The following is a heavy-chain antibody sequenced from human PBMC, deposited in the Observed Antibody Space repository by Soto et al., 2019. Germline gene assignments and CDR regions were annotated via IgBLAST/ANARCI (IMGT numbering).Heavy chain of an antibody. CDR2: INAGNGNT. CDR3: ARDRGPSSGYYPYWFDP. D-gene: IGHD3-22*01. CDR1: GYTFTSYA. J-gene: IGHJ5*02. V-gene: IGHV1-3*01. Sequence: ASVKVSCKASGYTFTSYAMHWVRQAPGQRLEWMGWINAGNGNTEYSQKFQGRVTITRDTSASTAYMELSSLRSEDTAVYYCARDRGPSSGYYPYWFDPWGQGTLVTVSS.